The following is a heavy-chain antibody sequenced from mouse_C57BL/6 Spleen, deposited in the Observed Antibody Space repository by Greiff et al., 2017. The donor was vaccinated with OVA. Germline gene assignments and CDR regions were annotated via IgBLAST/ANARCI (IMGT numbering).Heavy chain of an antibody. CDR1: GFTFSDYG. CDR2: ISSGSSTI. CDR3: ARRDSNYGYAMDY. J-gene: IGHJ4*01. Sequence: EVHLVESGGGLVKPGGSLKLSCAASGFTFSDYGMHWVRQAPEKGLEWVAYISSGSSTIYYADTVKGRCTISRDNAKNTLFLQMTSLRSEDTAVYYCARRDSNYGYAMDYWGQGTSVTVSS. V-gene: IGHV5-17*01. D-gene: IGHD2-5*01.